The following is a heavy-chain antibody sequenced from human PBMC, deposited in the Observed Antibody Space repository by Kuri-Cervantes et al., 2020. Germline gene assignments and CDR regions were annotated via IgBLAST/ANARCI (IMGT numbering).Heavy chain of an antibody. CDR1: GFTFSSYS. Sequence: GESLKISCAASGFTFSSYSMNWVRQAPGKGLEWVSYISSSSSTIYYADSVKGRFTISRDNAKNSLYLQMNSLRAEDTAVYYCAREGSYYYGSGSWGYMDVWGKGTTVTVSS. V-gene: IGHV3-48*01. CDR3: AREGSYYYGSGSWGYMDV. D-gene: IGHD3-10*01. CDR2: ISSSSSTI. J-gene: IGHJ6*03.